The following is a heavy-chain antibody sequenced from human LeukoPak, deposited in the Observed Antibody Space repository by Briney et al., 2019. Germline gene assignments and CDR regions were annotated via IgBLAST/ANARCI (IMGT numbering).Heavy chain of an antibody. D-gene: IGHD5-12*01. V-gene: IGHV3-21*01. Sequence: GGPLRLSCAVSGFTFSRYSMNWVRQAPGKGLEWVSSISSSSAYIYYADSVQGRFTISRDNAKNSLYLQMNSLRAEDTAVYYCARDGGAGSGYDYLTLFDYWGQGTLVTVSS. CDR3: ARDGGAGSGYDYLTLFDY. CDR2: ISSSSAYI. J-gene: IGHJ4*02. CDR1: GFTFSRYS.